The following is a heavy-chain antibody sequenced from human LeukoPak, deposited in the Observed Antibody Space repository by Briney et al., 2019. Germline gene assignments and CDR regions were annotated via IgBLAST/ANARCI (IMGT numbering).Heavy chain of an antibody. CDR2: MYYRGST. CDR1: GVSISTHFYY. J-gene: IGHJ4*02. CDR3: VRSETIWYYFDY. V-gene: IGHV4-39*07. D-gene: IGHD1-7*01. Sequence: SETLSLTCTVSGVSISTHFYYWGWIRQTPGKALEWIGNMYYRGSTYYNPSLNSRVSMSLDTSKNQFSLRLSSVTAADTAVYFCVRSETIWYYFDYWGQGRLVTVSS.